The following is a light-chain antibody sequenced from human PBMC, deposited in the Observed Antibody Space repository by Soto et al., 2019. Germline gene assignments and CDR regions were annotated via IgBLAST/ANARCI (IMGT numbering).Light chain of an antibody. J-gene: IGLJ2*01. CDR1: RSGVGGYNY. V-gene: IGLV2-14*01. Sequence: QSALTQPASVSGSPGQSITISCTGTRSGVGGYNYVSWYKQRPGKAPKLVIYDVSHRPSGVSNRFFGSKSGNTASLIISGLQAEDEADYYCFSYSTSRARIFGGGTKVTVL. CDR3: FSYSTSRARI. CDR2: DVS.